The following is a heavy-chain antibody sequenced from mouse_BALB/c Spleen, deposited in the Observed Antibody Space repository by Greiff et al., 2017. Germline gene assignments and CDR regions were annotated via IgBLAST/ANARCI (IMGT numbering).Heavy chain of an antibody. CDR2: INPYNDGT. Sequence: VQLQQSGPELVKPGASVKMSCKASGYTFTSYVMHWVKQKPGQGLEWIGYINPYNDGTKYNEKFKGKATLTSDKSSSTAYMELSSLTSEDSAVYCCTRGLYDYSFAYWGQGTLVTVSA. J-gene: IGHJ3*01. CDR3: TRGLYDYSFAY. V-gene: IGHV1-14*01. CDR1: GYTFTSYV. D-gene: IGHD2-4*01.